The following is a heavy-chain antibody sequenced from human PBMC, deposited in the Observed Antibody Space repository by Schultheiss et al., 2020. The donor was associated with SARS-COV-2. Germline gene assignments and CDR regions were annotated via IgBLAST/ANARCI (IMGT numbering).Heavy chain of an antibody. Sequence: GESLKISCAASGFTFSSYGMHWVRQAPGKGLEWVAVISYDGSNKYYADSVKGRFTISRDNSKNTLYLQMNSLRAEDTAVYYCARDRYSYGLNAFDIWGQGTMVTVSS. D-gene: IGHD5-18*01. CDR2: ISYDGSNK. CDR3: ARDRYSYGLNAFDI. V-gene: IGHV3-30*19. CDR1: GFTFSSYG. J-gene: IGHJ3*02.